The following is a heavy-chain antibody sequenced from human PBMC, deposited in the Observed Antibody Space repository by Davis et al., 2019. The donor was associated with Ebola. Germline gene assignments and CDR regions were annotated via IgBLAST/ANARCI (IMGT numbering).Heavy chain of an antibody. CDR3: ARQILTGAFTPYYYGMDV. CDR1: GYSFTSYW. J-gene: IGHJ6*02. D-gene: IGHD3-9*01. Sequence: GGSLRLSCKGSGYSFTSYWIGWVRQMPGKGLEWMGIIYPGDSDTRYSPSFQGQVTIPADKSISTAYLQWSSLKASDTAMYYCARQILTGAFTPYYYGMDVWGQGTTVTVSS. CDR2: IYPGDSDT. V-gene: IGHV5-51*01.